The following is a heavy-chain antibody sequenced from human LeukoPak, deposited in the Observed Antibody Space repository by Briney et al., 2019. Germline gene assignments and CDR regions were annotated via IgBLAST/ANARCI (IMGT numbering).Heavy chain of an antibody. D-gene: IGHD2-2*01. CDR3: ATDPGCSSTSCMLVFDY. Sequence: GASVKVSCKVSGYTLTELSMHWVRQAPGKGLEWMGGFDPEDGETIYAQKFQGRVTMTEDTSTDTAYMELSSLRSEDTAVYYCATDPGCSSTSCMLVFDYWGQGTLVTVSS. CDR2: FDPEDGET. CDR1: GYTLTELS. V-gene: IGHV1-24*01. J-gene: IGHJ4*02.